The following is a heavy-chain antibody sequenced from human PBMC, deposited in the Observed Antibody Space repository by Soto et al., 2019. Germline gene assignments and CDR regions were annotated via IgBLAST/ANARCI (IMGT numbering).Heavy chain of an antibody. CDR3: AKDPRTSGCSHNWFDP. J-gene: IGHJ5*02. V-gene: IGHV3-23*01. Sequence: GGSLRLSCAASGFTFSNYAMSWVRQGPGKGLEWVSIISASGDSTYYADSVKGRFTISRDNSKNTLYMQMNSLRAEDTAIYYCAKDPRTSGCSHNWFDPWGQGTLVTVSS. CDR2: ISASGDST. CDR1: GFTFSNYA. D-gene: IGHD6-19*01.